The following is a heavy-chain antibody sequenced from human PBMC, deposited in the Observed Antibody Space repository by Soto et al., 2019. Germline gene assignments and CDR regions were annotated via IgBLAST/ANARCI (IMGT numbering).Heavy chain of an antibody. CDR1: GFRFSLYA. CDR2: ISDDGNIR. V-gene: IGHV3-30*09. J-gene: IGHJ3*01. CDR3: SRDPGGYPLGHFNV. Sequence: TGGSLRLSCAASGFRFSLYAMHWLRQAPGKGPEWVAVISDDGNIRKFANSVKGRFDISRDNSKSTLYLDIFSLRPEDTAVYYCSRDPGGYPLGHFNVWGQGTMVTVSS. D-gene: IGHD2-8*02.